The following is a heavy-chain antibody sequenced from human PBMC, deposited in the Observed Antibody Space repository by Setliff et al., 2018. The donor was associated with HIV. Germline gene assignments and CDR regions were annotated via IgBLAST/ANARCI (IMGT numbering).Heavy chain of an antibody. CDR2: ISSSGSTI. V-gene: IGHV3-48*04. D-gene: IGHD1-26*01. J-gene: IGHJ4*02. CDR1: GFTFSSYW. CDR3: AKDRSGSYSFARD. Sequence: GGSLRLSCAASGFTFSSYWMNWVRRAPGKGLEWLSYISSSGSTIYYADSVKGRFTVSRDNAKNSLYLQMNSLRAEDTAVYYCAKDRSGSYSFARDWGQGTLVTVSS.